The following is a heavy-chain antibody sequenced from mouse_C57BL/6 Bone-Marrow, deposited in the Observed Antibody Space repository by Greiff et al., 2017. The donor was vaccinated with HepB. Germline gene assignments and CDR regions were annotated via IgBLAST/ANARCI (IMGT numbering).Heavy chain of an antibody. Sequence: QVQLKQPGAELVRPGSSVKLSCKASGYTFTSYWMHWVKQRPIQGLEWIGNIDPSDSETHYNQKFKDKATLTVDKSSSTAYMQLSSLTSEDSAVYYCAREEYYGSSPAWFAYWGQGTLVTVSA. J-gene: IGHJ3*01. CDR2: IDPSDSET. CDR1: GYTFTSYW. D-gene: IGHD1-1*01. CDR3: AREEYYGSSPAWFAY. V-gene: IGHV1-52*01.